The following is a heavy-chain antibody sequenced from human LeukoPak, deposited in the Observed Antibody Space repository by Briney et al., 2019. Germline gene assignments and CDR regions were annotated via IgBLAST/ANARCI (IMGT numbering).Heavy chain of an antibody. V-gene: IGHV3-49*03. D-gene: IGHD4-17*01. CDR1: GFFFGAYA. Sequence: GGSLRLLCTTSGFFFGAYAMSWFRQAPGKGLEWVGFIRSKTYGGAIEYAASVKGRFTISRDDSKGIAYLQMNSLKTEGTAVYYCARDQLGGEPDDYSYYYMDVWGKGTTVTVSS. CDR2: IRSKTYGGAI. J-gene: IGHJ6*03. CDR3: ARDQLGGEPDDYSYYYMDV.